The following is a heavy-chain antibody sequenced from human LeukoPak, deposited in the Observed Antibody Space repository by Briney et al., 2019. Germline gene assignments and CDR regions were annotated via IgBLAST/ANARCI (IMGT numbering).Heavy chain of an antibody. Sequence: PGGSLRLSCAASGFTFSSYSMNWVRQAPGKGLEWVSSISSSSSYIYYADSVKGRFTISRDNAKNSLYLQMNSLRAEDTAVYYCAREVNLWSKLYYFDYWGQGTLVTVSS. V-gene: IGHV3-21*01. CDR2: ISSSSSYI. D-gene: IGHD4/OR15-4a*01. CDR3: AREVNLWSKLYYFDY. J-gene: IGHJ4*02. CDR1: GFTFSSYS.